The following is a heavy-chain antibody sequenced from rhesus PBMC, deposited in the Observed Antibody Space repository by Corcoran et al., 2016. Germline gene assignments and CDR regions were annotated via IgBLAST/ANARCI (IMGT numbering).Heavy chain of an antibody. J-gene: IGHJ4*01. Sequence: QVQLQESGPGLVKPSETLPLTCAVSGASISSDYWSWIRQAPGKGLEWIGRSHGSGGITAYSPSLRKRITMSIATSKNQFSLRLSSVTAADTAVYYGARDDQYRGSWAPFDYWGRGVLVTVSS. CDR3: ARDDQYRGSWAPFDY. CDR1: GASISSDY. CDR2: SHGSGGIT. D-gene: IGHD6-25*01. V-gene: IGHV4S2*01.